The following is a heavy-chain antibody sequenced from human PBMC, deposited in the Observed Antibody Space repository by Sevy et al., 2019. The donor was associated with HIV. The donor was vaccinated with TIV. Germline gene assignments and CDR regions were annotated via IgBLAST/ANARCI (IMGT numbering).Heavy chain of an antibody. J-gene: IGHJ5*02. CDR1: GYSFTSYW. D-gene: IGHD3-3*01. CDR2: IYPGDSDT. CDR3: ARALGGYDFWSGYPLLARGGWFDP. Sequence: GESLKISCKGSGYSFTSYWIGWVRQMPGKGLEWMGIIYPGDSDTRYSPSFQGQVTISADKSISTAYLQWSSLKASDTAMYDCARALGGYDFWSGYPLLARGGWFDPWGQGTLVTVSS. V-gene: IGHV5-51*01.